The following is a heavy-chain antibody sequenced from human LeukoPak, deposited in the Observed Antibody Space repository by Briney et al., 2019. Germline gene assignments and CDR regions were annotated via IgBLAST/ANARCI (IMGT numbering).Heavy chain of an antibody. D-gene: IGHD6-19*01. J-gene: IGHJ3*02. Sequence: GGSLRLSCAASGFTFSSYDMPWVRHATGKGLEWVSAIGTAGDTYYPGSVKGRFTISRENAKNSLYLQMNSLRAGDTAVYYCARALGIAVAAGDAFDIWGQGTMVTVFS. V-gene: IGHV3-13*01. CDR3: ARALGIAVAAGDAFDI. CDR2: IGTAGDT. CDR1: GFTFSSYD.